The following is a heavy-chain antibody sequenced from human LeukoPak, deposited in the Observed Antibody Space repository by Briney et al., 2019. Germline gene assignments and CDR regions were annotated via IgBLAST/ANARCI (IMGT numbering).Heavy chain of an antibody. D-gene: IGHD3-22*01. CDR3: AKRGVVIRVILVGFHKEAYYFDS. CDR2: ISGSAGGT. CDR1: GITLSNYG. Sequence: GSLRLSCAVSGITLSNYGMSWVRQAPGKGLEWVAGISGSAGGTYYADSVKGRFTVSRDNAKNTPYPQLNNLRAEDTAVYFCAKRGVVIRVILVGFHKEAYYFDSWGQGALVTVSS. J-gene: IGHJ4*02. V-gene: IGHV3-23*01.